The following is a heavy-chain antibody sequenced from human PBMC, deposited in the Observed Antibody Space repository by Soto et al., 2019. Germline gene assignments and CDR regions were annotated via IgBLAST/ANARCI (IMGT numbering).Heavy chain of an antibody. CDR2: IYYSGST. Sequence: SETLSLTCTVSGGSISSSSYYWGWIRQPPGKGLEWIGSIYYSGSTYYNPSLKSRVTISVDTSKNQFSLKLSSVTAADTAVYYCARRVTMVRGVQYYYGMDVWGQGTTVTVSS. CDR1: GGSISSSSYY. D-gene: IGHD3-10*01. CDR3: ARRVTMVRGVQYYYGMDV. V-gene: IGHV4-39*01. J-gene: IGHJ6*02.